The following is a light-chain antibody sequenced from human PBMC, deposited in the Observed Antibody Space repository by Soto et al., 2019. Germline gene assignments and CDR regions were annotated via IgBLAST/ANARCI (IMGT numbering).Light chain of an antibody. CDR3: LLSFGGARV. J-gene: IGLJ3*02. CDR2: DTT. V-gene: IGLV7-46*01. CDR1: TGPVTSGQY. Sequence: QTVVTQEPSLTVSPGGTVTLTCGSSTGPVTSGQYPYWFQQKPGQAPRTLIYDTTNRHSWTPARFSGSLLGGKAALTLSGAQPGDEAVFYCLLSFGGARVFGGGTKLTVL.